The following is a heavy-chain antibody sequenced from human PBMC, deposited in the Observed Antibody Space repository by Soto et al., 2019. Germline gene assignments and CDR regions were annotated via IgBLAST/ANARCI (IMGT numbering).Heavy chain of an antibody. CDR1: GGSISSGDYY. V-gene: IGHV4-30-4*01. D-gene: IGHD3-22*01. CDR3: ARELLSYDSSGYTVD. Sequence: QVQLQESGPGLVKPSQTLSLTCTVSGGSISSGDYYWSWIRQPPGKGLERIGYIYYSGSTYYNPSLKSRVTISVDTSNNQFSLKLSSVTAADTAVYYCARELLSYDSSGYTVDWGQGTLVTVSS. J-gene: IGHJ4*02. CDR2: IYYSGST.